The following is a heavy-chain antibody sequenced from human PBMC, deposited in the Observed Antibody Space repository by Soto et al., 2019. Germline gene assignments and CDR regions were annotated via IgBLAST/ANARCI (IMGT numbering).Heavy chain of an antibody. J-gene: IGHJ4*02. CDR2: IKEDGTNT. V-gene: IGHV3-7*01. CDR1: GFAFNNDW. CDR3: ARGGGIVDN. Sequence: EVQVVESGGDLVQPGGSLRLSCAASGFAFNNDWMTWVRQASGKGLEWVASIKEDGTNTYYADSVRGRFTLSRDNTKNSLYLQMNSLRAEDTAVYYCARGGGIVDNWGQGHRVTVSS. D-gene: IGHD3-10*01.